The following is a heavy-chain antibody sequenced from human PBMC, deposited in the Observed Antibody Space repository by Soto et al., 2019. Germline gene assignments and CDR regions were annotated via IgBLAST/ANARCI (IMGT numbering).Heavy chain of an antibody. CDR3: ARAAIGWAAHHYFEY. CDR1: GYTFTEYY. J-gene: IGHJ4*02. Sequence: ASVKVSCKASGYTFTEYYLYWVRQAPGQGPEWLGGINPRTGDTNQAQKFQGRVTMTRDMSLTTAYMELHRLTSDDTAVYYCARAAIGWAAHHYFEYWRQGSMVAVSS. D-gene: IGHD1-26*01. V-gene: IGHV1-2*02. CDR2: INPRTGDT.